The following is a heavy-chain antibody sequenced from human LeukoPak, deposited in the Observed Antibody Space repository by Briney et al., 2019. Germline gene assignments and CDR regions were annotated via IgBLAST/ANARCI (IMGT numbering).Heavy chain of an antibody. Sequence: GGTLRLSCAASGFTFSSYGMHWVRQAPGKGLEWVAFIRYDGSNKYYADSVKGRCTIPRDNSKNTLYLQMNSLRAEDTAVYYCAKDRDWNYWGQGTMVTVSS. CDR3: AKDRDWNY. D-gene: IGHD1-7*01. CDR2: IRYDGSNK. CDR1: GFTFSSYG. V-gene: IGHV3-30*02. J-gene: IGHJ3*01.